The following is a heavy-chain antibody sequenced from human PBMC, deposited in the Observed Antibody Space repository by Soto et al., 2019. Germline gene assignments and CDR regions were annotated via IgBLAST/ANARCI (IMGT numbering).Heavy chain of an antibody. D-gene: IGHD6-19*01. V-gene: IGHV4-39*01. CDR1: GASISSSTFY. J-gene: IGHJ4*02. Sequence: QLQLQESGPGLVKPSETLSLTCTVSGASISSSTFYWGWIRKPPGKGLEWIGTVYYSGSAYYNPSLKSRLTISVDSSKNQFSLKLSSVTAADTALYYCVRHAPYRSGWANRNDYWGQGTLDTVSS. CDR2: VYYSGSA. CDR3: VRHAPYRSGWANRNDY.